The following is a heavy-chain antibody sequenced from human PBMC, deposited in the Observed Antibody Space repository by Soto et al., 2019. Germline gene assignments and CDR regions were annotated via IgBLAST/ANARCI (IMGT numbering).Heavy chain of an antibody. D-gene: IGHD2-15*01. J-gene: IGHJ5*02. V-gene: IGHV4-31*03. Sequence: SETLSLTCTVSGGSISSGGYYWSWIRQHPGKGLEWIGYIYYSGSTYYNPSLKSRVTISVDTSKNQFSLKLSSVTAADTAVYYCARVRGYGGIKNWFDPWGQGTLVIVSS. CDR2: IYYSGST. CDR3: ARVRGYGGIKNWFDP. CDR1: GGSISSGGYY.